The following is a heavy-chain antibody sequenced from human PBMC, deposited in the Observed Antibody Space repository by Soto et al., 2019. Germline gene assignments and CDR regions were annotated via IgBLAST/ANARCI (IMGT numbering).Heavy chain of an antibody. Sequence: GGSLRLSCSASGFTFSSYAMHWVRQAPGKGLEYVSAISSNGGSTYYADSVKGRFTISRDNSKNTLYLQMSSLRAEDTAVYYCVKFPTVTTFDYWGQGXLVTVSS. V-gene: IGHV3-64D*06. CDR3: VKFPTVTTFDY. D-gene: IGHD4-17*01. J-gene: IGHJ4*02. CDR2: ISSNGGST. CDR1: GFTFSSYA.